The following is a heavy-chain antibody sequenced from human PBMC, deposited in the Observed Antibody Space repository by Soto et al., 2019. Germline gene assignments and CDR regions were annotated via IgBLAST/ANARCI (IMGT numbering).Heavy chain of an antibody. CDR1: GYSVTSYW. CDR2: IYPGDSDT. V-gene: IGHV5-51*01. J-gene: IGHJ4*02. D-gene: IGHD2-21*02. Sequence: PGGSLKISCRGSGYSVTSYWIAWVRQMPGKGLEWMGNIYPGDSDTTYSPSFQGQVTMSADKSISIAYLQWSSLKAPDTAMYYCARLTTGCGGDCSTFAYRGQGTQVTVSS. CDR3: ARLTTGCGGDCSTFAY.